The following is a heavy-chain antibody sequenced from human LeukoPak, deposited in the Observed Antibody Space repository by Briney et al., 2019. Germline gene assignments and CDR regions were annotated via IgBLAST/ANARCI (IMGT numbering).Heavy chain of an antibody. Sequence: GGSLRLSCAASGFTVSSNYMSWVRQAPGKGLEWVSVNYSGGSTYYADSVKGRFTISRDNSKITLYLQMNSLRAEDTAVYYCARDPPRVGARGYDYWGQGTLVTVSS. V-gene: IGHV3-66*01. D-gene: IGHD1-26*01. CDR2: NYSGGST. CDR3: ARDPPRVGARGYDY. CDR1: GFTVSSNY. J-gene: IGHJ4*02.